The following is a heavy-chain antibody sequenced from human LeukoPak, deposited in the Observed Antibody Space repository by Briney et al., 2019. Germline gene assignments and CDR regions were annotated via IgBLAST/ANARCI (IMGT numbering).Heavy chain of an antibody. CDR2: MNPNSGNA. V-gene: IGHV1-8*01. D-gene: IGHD3-10*01. CDR3: ARRIRGAPTDY. Sequence: PVASVKVSCKASGYTFTTYDVNWVRQATGQGFEWMGWMNPNSGNAGYAQKFQGRVTMTRNTSISTAYMELSNLTSEDTAVYYCARRIRGAPTDYWGQGTLVTVSS. J-gene: IGHJ4*02. CDR1: GYTFTTYD.